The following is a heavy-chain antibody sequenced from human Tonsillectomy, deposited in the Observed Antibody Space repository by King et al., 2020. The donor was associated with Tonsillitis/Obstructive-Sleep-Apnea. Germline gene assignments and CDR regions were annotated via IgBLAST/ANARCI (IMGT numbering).Heavy chain of an antibody. CDR3: ARIRDHWQPFDAFES. Sequence: VQLQQWGAGLLKPSETLSLTCAVYGGSLSGYFWSWIRQPPGKGLEWIGEIEHSGSTNYNPTFKSRVTISIDTYRNQCSLRLSSVTAADTAVDYCARIRDHWQPFDAFESWGQGTMVTVSS. J-gene: IGHJ3*02. CDR1: GGSLSGYF. V-gene: IGHV4-34*01. CDR2: IEHSGST. D-gene: IGHD5-24*01.